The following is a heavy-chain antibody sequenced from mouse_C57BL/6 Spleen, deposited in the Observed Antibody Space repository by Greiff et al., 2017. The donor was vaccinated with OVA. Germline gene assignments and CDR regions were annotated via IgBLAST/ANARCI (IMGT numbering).Heavy chain of an antibody. J-gene: IGHJ3*01. CDR1: GYTFTSYW. Sequence: VQLQQSGAELVKPGASVKLSCKASGYTFTSYWMQWVKQRPGQGLEWIGEIDPSDSYTNYNQKFKGKATLTVDTSSSTAYMQLSSLTSEDSAVYYCASWGLPFAYWGQGTLVTVSA. CDR2: IDPSDSYT. V-gene: IGHV1-50*01. D-gene: IGHD2-4*01. CDR3: ASWGLPFAY.